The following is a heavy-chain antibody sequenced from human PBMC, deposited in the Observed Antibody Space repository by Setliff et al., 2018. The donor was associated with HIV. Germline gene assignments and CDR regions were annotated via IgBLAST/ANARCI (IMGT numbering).Heavy chain of an antibody. CDR2: IYWDDEK. J-gene: IGHJ4*02. CDR1: GFSLSTSKMG. Sequence: SGPTLVNPTQTLTLTCTFSGFSLSTSKMGVGWIRQPPGKALEWLALIYWDDEKRYVPSLQSRLSITKDPSENQVVLTMTNMDPVDTATYYCAHTLGVGGWYGDYWGQGTLVTVSS. D-gene: IGHD6-19*01. CDR3: AHTLGVGGWYGDY. V-gene: IGHV2-5*05.